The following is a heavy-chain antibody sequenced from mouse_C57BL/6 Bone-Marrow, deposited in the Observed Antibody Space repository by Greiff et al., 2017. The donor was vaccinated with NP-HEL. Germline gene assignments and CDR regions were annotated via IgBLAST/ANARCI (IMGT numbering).Heavy chain of an antibody. V-gene: IGHV1-18*01. CDR3: ARYSSGYSWDFDD. CDR1: GYTFTDYN. Sequence: VQLQQSGPELVKPGASVKIPCKASGYTFTDYNMDWVKQRPGKGLEWIGEIYPDNGGTNYNQKFKGKATLTVDKSSSTAYMELRSLTSEDTAVYYCARYSSGYSWDFDDWGTGTTVTVSS. D-gene: IGHD1-1*01. J-gene: IGHJ1*03. CDR2: IYPDNGGT.